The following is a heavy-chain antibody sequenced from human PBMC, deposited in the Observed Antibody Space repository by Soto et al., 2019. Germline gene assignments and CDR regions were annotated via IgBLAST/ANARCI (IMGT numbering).Heavy chain of an antibody. CDR1: GYTFTSYY. V-gene: IGHV1-46*01. J-gene: IGHJ6*02. CDR3: ARDVGDYGAYYYGMDV. Sequence: ASVKVSCKASGYTFTSYYMHWVRQAPGQGLEWMGIINPSGGSTSYAQKFQGRVTMTRDTSTSTVYMELSSLRSEDTAVYYCARDVGDYGAYYYGMDVWGQGTKVTVSS. D-gene: IGHD4-17*01. CDR2: INPSGGST.